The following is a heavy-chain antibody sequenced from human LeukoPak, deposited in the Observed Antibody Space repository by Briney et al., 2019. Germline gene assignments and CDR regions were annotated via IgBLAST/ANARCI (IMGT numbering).Heavy chain of an antibody. D-gene: IGHD1-1*01. CDR2: IWYDGSNK. CDR3: AKDRGTGTESDAFDI. J-gene: IGHJ3*02. CDR1: GFTFSSYG. Sequence: GRSLRLSCAASGFTFSSYGMHWVRQAPGKGLEWVAVIWYDGSNKYYADSVKGRFTISRDNAKNSLYLQMSSLRAEDTALYYCAKDRGTGTESDAFDIWGQGTMVTVSS. V-gene: IGHV3-33*03.